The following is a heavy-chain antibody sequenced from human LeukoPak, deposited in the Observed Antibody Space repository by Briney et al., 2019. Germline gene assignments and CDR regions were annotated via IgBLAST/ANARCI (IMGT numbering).Heavy chain of an antibody. CDR3: ANLRFGDPLNYYYYGMDV. CDR1: GFTFTSYA. Sequence: RGSLRLSCAASGFTFTSYAMSWVRQAPGKGLEWVSAISASGGSTYYADSVKGRFTISRDTSTNTLYLQMNSLRAEDTALYYRANLRFGDPLNYYYYGMDVWGQGTTVTVSS. V-gene: IGHV3-23*01. D-gene: IGHD3-10*01. J-gene: IGHJ6*02. CDR2: ISASGGST.